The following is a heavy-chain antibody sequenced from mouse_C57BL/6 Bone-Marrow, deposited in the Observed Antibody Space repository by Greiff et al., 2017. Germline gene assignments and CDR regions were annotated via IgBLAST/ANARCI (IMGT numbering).Heavy chain of an antibody. CDR1: GYTFTDYY. V-gene: IGHV1-26*01. Sequence: EVQLQQSGPELVKPGASVKISCKASGYTFTDYYMNWVKQSHGKSLEWSGDINPNNGGTSYNQKFKGKATLTVDKSSSTAYMELRSLTSEDSAVYYCARITTVVAFDYWGQGTTLTVSS. CDR3: ARITTVVAFDY. D-gene: IGHD1-1*01. J-gene: IGHJ2*01. CDR2: INPNNGGT.